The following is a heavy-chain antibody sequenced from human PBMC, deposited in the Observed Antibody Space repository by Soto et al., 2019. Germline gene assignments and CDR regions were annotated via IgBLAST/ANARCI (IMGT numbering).Heavy chain of an antibody. V-gene: IGHV3-30*18. CDR1: GFTFSIYG. D-gene: IGHD6-13*01. J-gene: IGHJ4*02. CDR2: ISYDGTIK. Sequence: QVQLVESGGGVVQPGRSLRLSCAASGFTFSIYGMHWVRQVPGKGLEWVGFISYDGTIKFYADSVKGQFTISRDNANNTLFLQMSNPEPEDTVVYYCAKIGRAGEFDYWGQGTLVTVSS. CDR3: AKIGRAGEFDY.